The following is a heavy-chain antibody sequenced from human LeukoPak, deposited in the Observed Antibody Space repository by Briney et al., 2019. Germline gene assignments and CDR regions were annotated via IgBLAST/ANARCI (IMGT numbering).Heavy chain of an antibody. J-gene: IGHJ5*02. CDR1: GFTFSSSW. D-gene: IGHD6-6*01. V-gene: IGHV3-74*03. Sequence: PGGSLRLSCAASGFTFSSSWMHWVRQAPGKGLVWVSRIKSDGSGATYADSVKGRFTISRDNAKNTLYLQMNSLRAEDTAVYYCARDPGIAARPFDPWGQGTLVTVSS. CDR3: ARDPGIAARPFDP. CDR2: IKSDGSGA.